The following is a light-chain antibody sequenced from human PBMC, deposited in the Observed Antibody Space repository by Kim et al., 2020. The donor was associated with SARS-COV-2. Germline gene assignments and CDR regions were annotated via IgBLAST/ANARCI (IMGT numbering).Light chain of an antibody. Sequence: GWPNSHPPRPLTLEEPASISCRSSQSPLHSNGDNYLDWYLQKPGQSPQLLIYLGSNRASGVPDRFSGSGSGTDFTLKISRVEAEDVGVYYCMQALQTPYTFGQGTKLEI. V-gene: IGKV2-28*01. J-gene: IGKJ2*01. CDR1: QSPLHSNGDNY. CDR3: MQALQTPYT. CDR2: LGS.